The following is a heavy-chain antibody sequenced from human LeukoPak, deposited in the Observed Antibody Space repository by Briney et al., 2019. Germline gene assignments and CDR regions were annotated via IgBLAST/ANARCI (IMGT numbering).Heavy chain of an antibody. J-gene: IGHJ4*02. CDR3: VHDVGLLTYSFAY. V-gene: IGHV3-15*01. Sequence: PGGSLRLSCVAPRFIFLDAWMRGGRQAPGKGLEWVGRIKNKNSGRTTNYIAPVKGRFTISRDDSRNTLYLEMDSLKTDDTAIYYCVHDVGLLTYSFAYWGQGTLVTVSS. CDR2: IKNKNSGRTT. CDR1: RFIFLDAW. D-gene: IGHD2-21*01.